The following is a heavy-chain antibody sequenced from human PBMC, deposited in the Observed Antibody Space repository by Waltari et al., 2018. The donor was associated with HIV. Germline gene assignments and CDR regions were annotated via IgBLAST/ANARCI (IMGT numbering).Heavy chain of an antibody. V-gene: IGHV4-59*01. D-gene: IGHD3-22*01. CDR2: IYYSGST. J-gene: IGHJ5*02. Sequence: QVQLQESGPGLVKPSETLSLTCTVSGGSISSYYWSWIRQPTGKGLEWIGYIYYSGSTNYNPSLKSRVTISVDTSKNQFSLKLSSVTAADTAVYYCARGPYDSSGYYSSWGQGTLVTVSS. CDR1: GGSISSYY. CDR3: ARGPYDSSGYYSS.